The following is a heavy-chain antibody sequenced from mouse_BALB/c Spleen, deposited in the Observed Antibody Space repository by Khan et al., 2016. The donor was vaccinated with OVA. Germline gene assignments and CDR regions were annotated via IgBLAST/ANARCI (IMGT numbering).Heavy chain of an antibody. J-gene: IGHJ3*01. CDR1: GYTFTSYW. Sequence: QVRLQQSGAELVKPGASVKLSCKTSGYTFTSYWIQWVKQRPGQGLGWIGEIFPGTGTTYYNENFKGKATLTIDTSYTTAYMQLSSRTSEDSAVYFCARGYFGNYEFAYWGQGTLVTVSS. V-gene: IGHV1S132*01. CDR3: ARGYFGNYEFAY. D-gene: IGHD2-1*01. CDR2: IFPGTGTT.